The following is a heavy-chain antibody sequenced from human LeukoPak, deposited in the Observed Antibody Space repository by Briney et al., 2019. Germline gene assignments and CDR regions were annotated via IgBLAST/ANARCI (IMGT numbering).Heavy chain of an antibody. V-gene: IGHV3-53*01. CDR3: ARGTYFYEDSGFYFDS. CDR2: MYRGGCGTT. J-gene: IGHJ4*02. Sequence: GGSLSLACAVSGFIVSDDYMNWVRQAPGKGLEWVSVMYRGGCGTTYYADSVKGRFTISRNNYKNMIHLQMSSLRAEDTAVYYCARGTYFYEDSGFYFDSWGLGTLVTVSS. CDR1: GFIVSDDY. D-gene: IGHD1-26*01.